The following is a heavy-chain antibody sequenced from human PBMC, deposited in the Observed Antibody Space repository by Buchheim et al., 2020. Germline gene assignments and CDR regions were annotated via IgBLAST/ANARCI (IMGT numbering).Heavy chain of an antibody. CDR2: INPNSGGT. D-gene: IGHD6-19*01. CDR1: GFLFTSYY. CDR3: ARWGDSSAYYYGMDV. Sequence: QVQLVQSGAEVKEPGASVKISCRTSGFLFTSYYIHWVRQAPGQGLEWMGWINPNSGGTNYAQKFQGWVTMTRDTSISTAYMELSRLRSDDTAVYYCARWGDSSAYYYGMDVWGQGTT. V-gene: IGHV1-2*04. J-gene: IGHJ6*02.